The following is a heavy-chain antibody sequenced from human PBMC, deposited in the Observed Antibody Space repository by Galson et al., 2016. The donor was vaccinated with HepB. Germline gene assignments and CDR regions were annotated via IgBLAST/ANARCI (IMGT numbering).Heavy chain of an antibody. Sequence: SLRLSCAASGFSFSRYGMHWARQAPGRGLEWVAVIWHDGSNKYYGDSVEGRFTISRDNSQNTVFLQMNSLRVEDTGIYYCVRDGRLHNWNDGDYWGQGTLVTVPS. CDR1: GFSFSRYG. V-gene: IGHV3-33*01. CDR2: IWHDGSNK. CDR3: VRDGRLHNWNDGDY. J-gene: IGHJ4*02. D-gene: IGHD1-20*01.